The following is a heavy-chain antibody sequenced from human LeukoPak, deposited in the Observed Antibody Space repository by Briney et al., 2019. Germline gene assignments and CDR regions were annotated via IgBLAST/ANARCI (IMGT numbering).Heavy chain of an antibody. J-gene: IGHJ6*03. D-gene: IGHD3-22*01. CDR2: IYYSGST. CDR3: ARDRFDDSSGYYYHYYYYMDV. V-gene: IGHV4-39*07. CDR1: GGSFSSYY. Sequence: ASETLSLTCAVYGGSFSSYYWGWIRQPPGKGLEWIGSIYYSGSTHYNPSLKSRVTISVDTSKNQFSLKLSSVTAADTAVYYCARDRFDDSSGYYYHYYYYMDVWGKGTTVTVSS.